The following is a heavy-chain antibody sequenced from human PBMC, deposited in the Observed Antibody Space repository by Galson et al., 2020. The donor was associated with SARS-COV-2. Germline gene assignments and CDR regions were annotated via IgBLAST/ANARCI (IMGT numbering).Heavy chain of an antibody. D-gene: IGHD6-19*01. CDR2: ISSSGSTI. CDR1: GFTFSSYE. V-gene: IGHV3-48*03. CDR3: ARGRWDGSGWPEYVQH. Sequence: TGGSLSLSCAASGFTFSSYEMNWVRQAPGQGLEWVSYISSSGSTINYADSVKGRFTISRDNAKNSLYLQMNSLRAEDTAVYYCARGRWDGSGWPEYVQHWGQGTLVTVSS. J-gene: IGHJ1*01.